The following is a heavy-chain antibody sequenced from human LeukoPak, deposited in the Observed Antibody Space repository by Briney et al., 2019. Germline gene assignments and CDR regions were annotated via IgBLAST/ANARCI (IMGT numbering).Heavy chain of an antibody. J-gene: IGHJ4*02. V-gene: IGHV4-61*02. D-gene: IGHD6-6*01. CDR1: GGSISSGSHY. CDR2: IYTSGST. CDR3: ARDRDSSSSD. Sequence: SQTLSLTCTVSGGSISSGSHYWSWIRQPAGKGLEWIGRIYTSGSTNYNPSLKSRVTISVDTSKNQFSLKLSSVTAADTAVYYCARDRDSSSSDWGQGTLVTVSS.